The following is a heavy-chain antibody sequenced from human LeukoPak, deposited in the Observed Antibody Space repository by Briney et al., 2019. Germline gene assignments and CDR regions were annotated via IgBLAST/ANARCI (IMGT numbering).Heavy chain of an antibody. CDR2: ISSSSSYI. V-gene: IGHV3-21*01. CDR1: GFTFSSYW. CDR3: ARGLGRVVAAPADY. J-gene: IGHJ4*02. D-gene: IGHD2-15*01. Sequence: GGSLRLSCAASGFTFSSYWMSWGRQAPGKGLEWVSSISSSSSYIYYADSVKGRFTISRDNAKNSLYLQMNSLRAEDTAVYYCARGLGRVVAAPADYWGQGTLVTVSS.